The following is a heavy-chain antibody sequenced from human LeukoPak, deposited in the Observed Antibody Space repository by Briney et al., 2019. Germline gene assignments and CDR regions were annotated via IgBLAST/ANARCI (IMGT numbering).Heavy chain of an antibody. J-gene: IGHJ4*02. Sequence: ASVKVSCKTSGYTFTGYYIHWVRQGPGQGLEWMGWIKPNSGDTKFAQKFQGRVTMTRDTSINTAYMELSGLRFDDTAVYYCARLSGHPAYWGQGTLVTVSS. D-gene: IGHD2/OR15-2a*01. CDR3: ARLSGHPAY. CDR2: IKPNSGDT. V-gene: IGHV1-2*02. CDR1: GYTFTGYY.